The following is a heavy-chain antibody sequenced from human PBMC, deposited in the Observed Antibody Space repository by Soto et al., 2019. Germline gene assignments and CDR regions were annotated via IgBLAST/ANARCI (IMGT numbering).Heavy chain of an antibody. CDR1: GFTFGSYA. Sequence: PGGSLRLSCAASGFTFGSYAMSWVRQAPGKGLEWVSAISGSGGSTYYADSVKGRFTISRDNSKNTRYLQMNSLRSEDTAVYYCATQGLYCSGGSCYSENWFDPWGQGTLVTVSS. V-gene: IGHV3-23*01. CDR3: ATQGLYCSGGSCYSENWFDP. CDR2: ISGSGGST. D-gene: IGHD2-15*01. J-gene: IGHJ5*02.